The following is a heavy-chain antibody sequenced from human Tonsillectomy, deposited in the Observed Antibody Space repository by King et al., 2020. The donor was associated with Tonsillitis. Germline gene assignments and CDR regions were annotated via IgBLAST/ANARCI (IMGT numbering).Heavy chain of an antibody. CDR1: GFSLSTSGMR. V-gene: IGHV2-70*04. CDR2: IDWDDDK. D-gene: IGHD6-19*01. Sequence: TLQESGPALVKPPQTLTLTCTFSGFSLSTSGMRVSWIRQPPGKALEWLARIDWDDDKFYSTSLKTRLTISKDTSKNQVVLTMTNMDPVDTATYYCARTSVAGLYYFDYWGQGTLVTVSS. J-gene: IGHJ4*02. CDR3: ARTSVAGLYYFDY.